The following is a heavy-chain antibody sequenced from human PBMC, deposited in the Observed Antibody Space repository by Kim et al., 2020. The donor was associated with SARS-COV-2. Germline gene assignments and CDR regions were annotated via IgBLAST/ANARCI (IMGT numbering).Heavy chain of an antibody. CDR2: LTRNGETT. V-gene: IGHV3-64D*09. CDR3: VKEGAAGFDY. J-gene: IGHJ4*02. D-gene: IGHD6-13*01. Sequence: GGSLRLSCSASGFIFSNYVIHWVRQAPGKGLECISALTRNGETTYYADSVKGRFTISRDNSKNTLYLQMSSLRPEDTAVYYCVKEGAAGFDYWVQGTLVT. CDR1: GFIFSNYV.